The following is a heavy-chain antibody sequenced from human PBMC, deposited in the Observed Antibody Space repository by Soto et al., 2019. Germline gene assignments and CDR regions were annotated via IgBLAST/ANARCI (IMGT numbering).Heavy chain of an antibody. V-gene: IGHV1-69*13. J-gene: IGHJ4*02. D-gene: IGHD2-15*01. CDR2: IIPIFGTA. Sequence: ASVKVSCKASGGTFSSYAISWVRQAPGQGLEWMGGIIPIFGTANYAQKFQGRVTITADESTSTAYMELSSLRSEDTAVYYCASFPPVLAGEVYCSGGSCYPAGGYYFDYWGQGTLVTVSS. CDR1: GGTFSSYA. CDR3: ASFPPVLAGEVYCSGGSCYPAGGYYFDY.